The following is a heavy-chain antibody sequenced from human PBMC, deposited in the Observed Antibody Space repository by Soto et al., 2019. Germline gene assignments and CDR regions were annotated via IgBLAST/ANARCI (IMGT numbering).Heavy chain of an antibody. CDR3: ARDSGWHHAFDI. CDR2: IYYSGST. CDR1: GGSISSYY. Sequence: SETLSLTCTVSGGSISSYYWSWIRQPPGKGLEWIGYIYYSGSTNYNPSLKSRVTISVDTSKNQFSLKLSSVTAADTAVYYCARDSGWHHAFDIWGQGTMVTVSS. J-gene: IGHJ3*02. D-gene: IGHD6-19*01. V-gene: IGHV4-59*01.